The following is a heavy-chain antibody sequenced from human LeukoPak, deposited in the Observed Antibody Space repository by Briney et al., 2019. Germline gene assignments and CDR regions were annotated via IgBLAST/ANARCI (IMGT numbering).Heavy chain of an antibody. D-gene: IGHD1-26*01. Sequence: GGSLRLSCTASGFTFIAYEMNWVRQAPGKGLEWVSGISGGGDKFIISRDNSKSTLFLQINSLRAEDTAVYYCAKGGGTFSYYFDYWGQGALVTVSS. CDR2: ISGGGD. V-gene: IGHV3-23*01. CDR3: AKGGGTFSYYFDY. J-gene: IGHJ4*02. CDR1: GFTFIAYE.